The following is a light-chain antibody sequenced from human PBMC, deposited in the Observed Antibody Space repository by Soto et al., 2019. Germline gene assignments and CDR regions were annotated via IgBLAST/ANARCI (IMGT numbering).Light chain of an antibody. Sequence: EIVLTQSPATLSLSPGERATLSCRASQSLNIYLAWYQQKPGQSPRLLIYDVSVRATGVPASFSGSGAGTDFSLTISSLEPADFAVYFCQQRFWRPLTFGGGTKVEIK. CDR2: DVS. CDR1: QSLNIY. V-gene: IGKV3-11*01. CDR3: QQRFWRPLT. J-gene: IGKJ4*01.